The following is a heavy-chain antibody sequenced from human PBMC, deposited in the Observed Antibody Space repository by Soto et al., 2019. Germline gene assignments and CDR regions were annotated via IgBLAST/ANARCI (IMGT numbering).Heavy chain of an antibody. D-gene: IGHD1-1*01. Sequence: SETLSLTCTVSGASINSGDYYWSWTSQPPGKGLEWIGHIYYSGSTYYNPSLKSRAGISVDSSKSQVSLKLTSVTASDTAMYYCARHGEDGQTQLRLNWFDPWGQGTLVTVSS. V-gene: IGHV4-30-4*01. CDR1: GASINSGDYY. J-gene: IGHJ5*02. CDR2: IYYSGST. CDR3: ARHGEDGQTQLRLNWFDP.